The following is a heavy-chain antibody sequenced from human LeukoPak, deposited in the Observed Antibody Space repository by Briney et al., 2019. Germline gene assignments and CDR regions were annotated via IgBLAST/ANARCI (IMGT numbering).Heavy chain of an antibody. CDR3: ARELHLVGATPDAFDI. J-gene: IGHJ3*02. CDR1: GFTFSSYG. CDR2: LWYDGSNK. D-gene: IGHD1-26*01. V-gene: IGHV3-33*01. Sequence: QPGGSLRLSCAASGFTFSSYGMHWVRQAPGKGLEWVAVLWYDGSNKYFADSVKGRFTISRDNSKNTLYLQMNSLRAEDTAVYYCARELHLVGATPDAFDIWGQGTMVTVSS.